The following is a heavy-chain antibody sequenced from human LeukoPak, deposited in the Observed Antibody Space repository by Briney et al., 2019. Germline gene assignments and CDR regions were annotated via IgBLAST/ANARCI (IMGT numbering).Heavy chain of an antibody. J-gene: IGHJ4*02. CDR3: ARAPGDYGDFPFDY. D-gene: IGHD4-17*01. CDR1: GFTVSSNY. Sequence: GGSLRLSCAASGFTVSSNYMSWVRQAPGKGLEWVSVIYSGGSTYYADSVKGRFTISRDNSKNTLYLQMNSLRAEDTAVYHCARAPGDYGDFPFDYWGQGTLVTVSS. CDR2: IYSGGST. V-gene: IGHV3-66*01.